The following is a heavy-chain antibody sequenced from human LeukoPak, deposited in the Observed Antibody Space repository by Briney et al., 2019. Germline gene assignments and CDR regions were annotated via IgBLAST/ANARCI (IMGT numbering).Heavy chain of an antibody. D-gene: IGHD5-12*01. V-gene: IGHV4-30-4*01. CDR3: ARYSGYDDGYDY. J-gene: IGHJ4*02. CDR2: IYYSGST. Sequence: KSSETLSLTCTVSGGSISSGDYYWSWIRQPPGKGLEWIGYIYYSGSTYYNPSLKSRVTISVDTSKNQFSLKLRSVTAADTAVYYCARYSGYDDGYDYWGQGTLVTVSS. CDR1: GGSISSGDYY.